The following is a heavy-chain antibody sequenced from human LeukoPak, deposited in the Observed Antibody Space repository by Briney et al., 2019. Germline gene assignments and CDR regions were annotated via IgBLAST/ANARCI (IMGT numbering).Heavy chain of an antibody. J-gene: IGHJ3*02. Sequence: SGTLSLTCTVSGDSINSLDLWSWVRQPPGKGLEWIGEMYLSGTTHSNPSVKSRVTISIDKSKNQFFLNLSSVTAADTAVYYCASGYYYDSSGYHDAFDIWGQGTMVTVSS. CDR2: MYLSGTT. CDR3: ASGYYYDSSGYHDAFDI. V-gene: IGHV4-4*02. D-gene: IGHD3-22*01. CDR1: GDSINSLDL.